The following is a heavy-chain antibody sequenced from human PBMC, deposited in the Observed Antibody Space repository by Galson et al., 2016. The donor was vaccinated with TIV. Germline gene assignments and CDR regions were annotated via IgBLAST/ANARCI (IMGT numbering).Heavy chain of an antibody. Sequence: SLRLSCAASGFRITNYVMSWVRQAPGKGLEWVSSISGSAISTYYADSVKGRFTISRDNSKNTLYLQLNSLRAEDTALHYCATPFSSSSFSSYYALDVWGQGTTVTVSS. CDR1: GFRITNYV. CDR2: ISGSAIST. D-gene: IGHD2-2*01. V-gene: IGHV3-23*01. J-gene: IGHJ6*02. CDR3: ATPFSSSSFSSYYALDV.